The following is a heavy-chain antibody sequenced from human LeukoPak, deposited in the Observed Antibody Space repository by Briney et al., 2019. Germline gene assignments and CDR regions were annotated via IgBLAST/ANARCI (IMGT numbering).Heavy chain of an antibody. Sequence: GGSLRLSCAASGFTVSSNYMSWVRQAPGKGLEWVSVIYSGGSTYYADSVKGRFTISRDNSKNTLYLQMNSLRAEDTAVYYCARELGLGQNGWFDPWGQGTLVTVSS. CDR1: GFTVSSNY. V-gene: IGHV3-53*01. J-gene: IGHJ5*02. CDR3: ARELGLGQNGWFDP. CDR2: IYSGGST. D-gene: IGHD3-16*01.